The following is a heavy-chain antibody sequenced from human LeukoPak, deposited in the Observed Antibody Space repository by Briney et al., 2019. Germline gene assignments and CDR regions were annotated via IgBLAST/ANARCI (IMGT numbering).Heavy chain of an antibody. CDR2: IHPSGGST. J-gene: IGHJ6*02. CDR1: GYTFTSYY. V-gene: IGHV1-46*01. Sequence: ASGKVCCKASGYTFTSYYMHWVRQAPGQGLEWMGIIHPSGGSTSYAQKFQGRVTMTRDTSTSTVYMELSSLRTEDTAVYYCARSIVVVVAATLGRFSYGMDVWGQGTTVTVSS. CDR3: ARSIVVVVAATLGRFSYGMDV. D-gene: IGHD2-15*01.